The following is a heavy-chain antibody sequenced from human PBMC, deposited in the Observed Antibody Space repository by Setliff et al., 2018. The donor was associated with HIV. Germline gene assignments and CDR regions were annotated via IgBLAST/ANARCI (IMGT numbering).Heavy chain of an antibody. CDR3: ATSVATFDSVDY. V-gene: IGHV1-8*02. CDR1: GYTFTTFS. D-gene: IGHD1-26*01. J-gene: IGHJ4*02. CDR2: FNPNSGNT. Sequence: ASVKVSCKPSGYTFTTFSISWVRQAPGQGPEWMAWFNPNSGNTGYAQKFQGRVTMTRNTSISTAYMELSSLRSEDTAVYYCATSVATFDSVDYWGQGTLVTVSS.